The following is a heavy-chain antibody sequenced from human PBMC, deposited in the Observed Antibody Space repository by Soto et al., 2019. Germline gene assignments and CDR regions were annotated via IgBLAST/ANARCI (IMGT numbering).Heavy chain of an antibody. CDR1: GGSISSSSYY. CDR2: IYYSGST. CDR3: ARLGGYYGSGSYYKVY. D-gene: IGHD3-10*01. Sequence: SETLSLTCTVSGGSISSSSYYWCWIRQPPGKGLEWIGSIYYSGSTYYNPSLKSRVTISVDTSKNQFSLKLSSVTAADTAVYYCARLGGYYGSGSYYKVYWGQGTLVTVSS. V-gene: IGHV4-39*01. J-gene: IGHJ4*02.